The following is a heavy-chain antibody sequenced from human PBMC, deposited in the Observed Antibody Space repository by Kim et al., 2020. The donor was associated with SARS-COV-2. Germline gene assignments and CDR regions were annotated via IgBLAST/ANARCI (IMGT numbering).Heavy chain of an antibody. D-gene: IGHD6-19*01. CDR1: GYTFTSYA. J-gene: IGHJ6*02. CDR3: AREGCIYKAVAGTPGSQMGYYYYGMDV. CDR2: INAGNGNT. Sequence: ASVKVSCKASGYTFTSYAMHWVRQAPGQRLEWMGWINAGNGNTKYSQKFQGRVTITRDTSASTAYMELSSLRSEDTAVYYCAREGCIYKAVAGTPGSQMGYYYYGMDVWGQGTTVTVSS. V-gene: IGHV1-3*01.